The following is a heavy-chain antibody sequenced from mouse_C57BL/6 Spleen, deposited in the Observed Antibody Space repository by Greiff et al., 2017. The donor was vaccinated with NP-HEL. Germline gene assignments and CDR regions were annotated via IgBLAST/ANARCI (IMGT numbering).Heavy chain of an antibody. CDR3: APYDYDGGAWFAY. Sequence: VQLQQSGPGLVKPSQSLSLTCSVTGYSITSGYYWNWIRQFPGNKLEWMGYISYDGSNNYNPSLKNRISITRDTSKNQFFLKLNSVTTEDTATYYCAPYDYDGGAWFAYWGQGTLVTVSA. J-gene: IGHJ3*01. D-gene: IGHD2-4*01. V-gene: IGHV3-6*01. CDR1: GYSITSGYY. CDR2: ISYDGSN.